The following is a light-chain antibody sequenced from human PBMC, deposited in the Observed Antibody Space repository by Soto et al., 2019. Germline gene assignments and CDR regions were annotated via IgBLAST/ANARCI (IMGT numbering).Light chain of an antibody. V-gene: IGKV3-20*01. CDR2: GAS. CDR3: QQYGTPRSVT. Sequence: EIVLMQSPGTLSLSPGEEATLSCRASQSVDSNYLARYQQKPGQTPRLIIYGASGRADGIPHRFSGSGFGTDFTLTISKVEPEDFAVYYCQQYGTPRSVTFGQGHDWRL. J-gene: IGKJ5*01. CDR1: QSVDSNY.